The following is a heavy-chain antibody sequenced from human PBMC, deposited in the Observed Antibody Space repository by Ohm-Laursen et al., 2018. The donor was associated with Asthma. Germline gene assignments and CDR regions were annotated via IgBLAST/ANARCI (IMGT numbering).Heavy chain of an antibody. V-gene: IGHV1-3*01. CDR3: ASGLVNNRNPDY. D-gene: IGHD1-14*01. CDR1: GYPFTSSV. J-gene: IGHJ4*02. CDR2: INAGNGDT. Sequence: SVKVSCKASGYPFTSSVMHWVRQAPGQRLEWMGWINAGNGDTKYSQKFQGRVTITRDTSASTAYMELSSLRSEDTAVYYCASGLVNNRNPDYWGQGTLVTVSS.